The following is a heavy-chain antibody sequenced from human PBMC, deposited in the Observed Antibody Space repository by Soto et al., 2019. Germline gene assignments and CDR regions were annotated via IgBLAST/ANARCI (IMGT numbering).Heavy chain of an antibody. CDR1: GGSISSGDYY. J-gene: IGHJ4*02. D-gene: IGHD5-12*01. CDR2: IYYSGST. Sequence: SSETLSLTCTVSGGSISSGDYYWSWMRQPPGKGLEWIGYIYYSGSTYYNPSLKSRVTISVDTSKNQFSLKLSSVTAADTAVYYCPMHPHRSNRGYDLVDHWGQGTLVTVSS. V-gene: IGHV4-30-4*01. CDR3: PMHPHRSNRGYDLVDH.